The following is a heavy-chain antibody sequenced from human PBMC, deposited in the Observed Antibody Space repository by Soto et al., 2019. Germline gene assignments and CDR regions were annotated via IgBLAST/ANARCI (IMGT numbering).Heavy chain of an antibody. Sequence: QVHVVQSGAEVKKPGDSVKVSRKTSGYIFSDYGINWVRQAPGQGLEWMGWISTYSGNANLAQKLQGRVTMTTDTSTNTAYMELRSLKSDDTAVYYCAKRTSGTTWGESDYWGQGTLVTVSS. V-gene: IGHV1-18*04. CDR1: GYIFSDYG. J-gene: IGHJ4*02. CDR3: AKRTSGTTWGESDY. CDR2: ISTYSGNA. D-gene: IGHD3-10*01.